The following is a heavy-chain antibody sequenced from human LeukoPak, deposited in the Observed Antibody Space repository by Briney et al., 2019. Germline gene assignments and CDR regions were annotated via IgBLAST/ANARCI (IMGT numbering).Heavy chain of an antibody. V-gene: IGHV3-48*01. CDR1: GFTFSSDS. Sequence: GGSLRLSCAASGFTFSSDSMSWVRQGPGKGLEWLSYISSSSNTIKYADSVKGRFTISRDNAKNSLYLQMNSLRAEDTAVYYCARITGTTRDYYGMDVWGQGTTVTVSS. CDR2: ISSSSNTI. D-gene: IGHD1-7*01. CDR3: ARITGTTRDYYGMDV. J-gene: IGHJ6*02.